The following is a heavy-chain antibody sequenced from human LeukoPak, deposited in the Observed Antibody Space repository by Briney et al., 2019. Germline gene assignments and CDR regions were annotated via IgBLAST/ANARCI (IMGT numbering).Heavy chain of an antibody. CDR1: GGSISSGGYY. Sequence: PSQTLSLTCTVSGGSISSGGYYWSWIRQHPGKGLEWLGYIYYSGSTYYNPSLKSRVTISVDTSKNQFSLKLRSVTAADTAVYYCASLHCSSTSCYWFDPWGQGTLVTVSS. CDR3: ASLHCSSTSCYWFDP. CDR2: IYYSGST. J-gene: IGHJ5*02. V-gene: IGHV4-31*03. D-gene: IGHD2-2*01.